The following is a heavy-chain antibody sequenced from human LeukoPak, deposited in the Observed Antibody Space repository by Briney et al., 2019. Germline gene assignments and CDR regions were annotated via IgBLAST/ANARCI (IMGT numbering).Heavy chain of an antibody. CDR2: IYYTGTT. V-gene: IGHV4-59*01. D-gene: IGHD1-26*01. Sequence: SETLSLTCTVSGGAIRTYYWSWIRQPPGKGLEWIGYIYYTGTTNYNPSLKSRVTMSVDTSKNQFSLKLSSLPPANTAVYYCSRGQRSYFRAVDAWGQGTLVTVSS. CDR1: GGAIRTYY. CDR3: SRGQRSYFRAVDA. J-gene: IGHJ5*02.